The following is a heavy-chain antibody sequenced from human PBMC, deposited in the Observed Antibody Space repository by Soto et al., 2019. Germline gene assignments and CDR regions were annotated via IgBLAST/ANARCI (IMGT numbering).Heavy chain of an antibody. Sequence: SETLSLTCAVDGGSFSGNYWTCVRQPPGKGLEWIGEINHSGSTNYNPSLKSRVTISVDTSKSQFSLKLSSVTAADTAVYYCARGSGAAAGYYYGMDVWGQGTTV. J-gene: IGHJ6*02. D-gene: IGHD6-13*01. CDR2: INHSGST. CDR3: ARGSGAAAGYYYGMDV. CDR1: GGSFSGNY. V-gene: IGHV4-34*01.